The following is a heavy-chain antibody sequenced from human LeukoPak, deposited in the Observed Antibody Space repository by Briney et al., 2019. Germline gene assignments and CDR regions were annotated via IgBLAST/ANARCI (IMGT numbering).Heavy chain of an antibody. CDR1: GYTFTSYY. D-gene: IGHD2-15*01. CDR3: ARVGYCSGGSCFPDY. V-gene: IGHV1-46*01. CDR2: INPSGDPT. J-gene: IGHJ4*02. Sequence: GASVKVSCKASGYTFTSYYMHWVRQAPGQGLEWVGIINPSGDPTTYAQKFQGRVTMTSDMSTSTVYMELSSLRSEDTAVYYCARVGYCSGGSCFPDYWGQGTLVTVSS.